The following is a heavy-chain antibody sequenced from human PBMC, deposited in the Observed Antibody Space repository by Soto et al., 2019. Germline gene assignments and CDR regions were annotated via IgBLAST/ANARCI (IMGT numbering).Heavy chain of an antibody. V-gene: IGHV4-39*01. Sequence: QLRLQESGPGLVKPSETLSLTCTVSGASISSSSYYWGWIRQPPGKGLEWIASIYYSGTTYYNTSLMSRVTISVDTSKNQVSLRLTSVTAADTAVYYCAGGNSGSSLAYWGQGTLVTVSS. CDR2: IYYSGTT. D-gene: IGHD1-26*01. CDR3: AGGNSGSSLAY. CDR1: GASISSSSYY. J-gene: IGHJ4*02.